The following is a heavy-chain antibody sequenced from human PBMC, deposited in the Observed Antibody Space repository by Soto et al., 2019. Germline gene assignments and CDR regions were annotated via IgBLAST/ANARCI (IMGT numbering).Heavy chain of an antibody. CDR1: GFTFGDYG. D-gene: IGHD4-17*01. Sequence: PGGSLRLSCSTSGFTFGDYGMTWFRQAPGKGLEWVGIIRSKSYGKTTEYAASATDRFTISRDDSKRIAYLQMNSLKADDTAVYYCTRERWDYGDPKWYFELWGRGTLVTVSS. V-gene: IGHV3-49*03. CDR2: IRSKSYGKTT. CDR3: TRERWDYGDPKWYFEL. J-gene: IGHJ2*01.